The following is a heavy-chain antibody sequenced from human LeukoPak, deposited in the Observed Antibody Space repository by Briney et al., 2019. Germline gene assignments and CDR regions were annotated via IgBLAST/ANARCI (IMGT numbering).Heavy chain of an antibody. CDR2: IKQDGSEK. J-gene: IGHJ4*02. Sequence: GGSLRLSCVASGFTFSSYWMSWVRQAPGKGLEWVANIKQDGSEKYYVDSVKGRFTMSRDNAKNSLYLQMNSLRAEDTAVYYCARVQWELRGVGSYFEYWGQGALVTVSS. V-gene: IGHV3-7*01. CDR1: GFTFSSYW. D-gene: IGHD1-26*01. CDR3: ARVQWELRGVGSYFEY.